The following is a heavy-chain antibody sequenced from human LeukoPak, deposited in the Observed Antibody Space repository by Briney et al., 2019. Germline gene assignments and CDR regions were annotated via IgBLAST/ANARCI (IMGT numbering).Heavy chain of an antibody. J-gene: IGHJ5*02. V-gene: IGHV4-59*01. CDR3: ARDGCSGGSCYWNWFDP. Sequence: SETLSLTCTVSGGSISSYYWSWIRQPPGKGLEWIGYIYYSGSTNYNPSLTSRVTISVDTSKNQFSLKLSSVTAADTAVYYCARDGCSGGSCYWNWFDPWGQGTLVTVSS. CDR2: IYYSGST. CDR1: GGSISSYY. D-gene: IGHD2-15*01.